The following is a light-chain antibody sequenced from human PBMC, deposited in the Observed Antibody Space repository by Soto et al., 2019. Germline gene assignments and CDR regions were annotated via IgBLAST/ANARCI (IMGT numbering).Light chain of an antibody. J-gene: IGLJ1*01. Sequence: ALTQPASVSGSPGQSITISCTGTSSDVGGYNYVSWYQQHPGKAPKLIIFEVNSRPSGISSRFSGSKSGNTASLTISGLQAEDEAEYYCSSYTSRSTLVFGTGTKATVL. CDR1: SSDVGGYNY. CDR3: SSYTSRSTLV. CDR2: EVN. V-gene: IGLV2-14*01.